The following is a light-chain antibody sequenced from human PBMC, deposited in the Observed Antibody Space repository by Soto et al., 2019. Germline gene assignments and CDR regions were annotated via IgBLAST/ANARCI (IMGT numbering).Light chain of an antibody. Sequence: EIVLTQSPCTLSLSPGERATLSCRASQSVSSSLLAWYQQKPGQAPRLLIYGASSRATGIPDRFSGSGSGTDFTLTISGLEPEDFAVYYCQQYDSSPWTFGPGTKVEIK. CDR1: QSVSSSL. CDR2: GAS. V-gene: IGKV3-20*01. J-gene: IGKJ1*01. CDR3: QQYDSSPWT.